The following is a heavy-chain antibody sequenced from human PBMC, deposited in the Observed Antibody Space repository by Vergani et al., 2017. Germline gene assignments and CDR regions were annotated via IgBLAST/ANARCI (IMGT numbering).Heavy chain of an antibody. CDR1: GYTFTRYA. D-gene: IGHD5-18*01. Sequence: QVQLVQSGAEVKKPGASVKVSCKASGYTFTRYAMHWVRQAPGQRLEWMGWINAGNGNTKYSQKFQGRVTITRDTSASTAYMELSSLRSEDTAVYYCAMDTAMVSNFDYWGQGTLVIVSS. CDR2: INAGNGNT. CDR3: AMDTAMVSNFDY. J-gene: IGHJ4*02. V-gene: IGHV1-3*01.